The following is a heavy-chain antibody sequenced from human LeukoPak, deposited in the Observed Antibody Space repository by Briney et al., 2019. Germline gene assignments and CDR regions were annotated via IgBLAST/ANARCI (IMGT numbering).Heavy chain of an antibody. CDR3: ARVNPVDS. CDR1: GYTFTRYY. V-gene: IGHV1-46*01. Sequence: ASVKVSCKASGYTFTRYYMHWVRQAPGQGLEWMGIMKPSGGTTSYAQKFQGRVTMTSDTSTSTVYVELSSLRSEDTAVYYCARVNPVDSWGQGTLVTVSS. J-gene: IGHJ4*02. CDR2: MKPSGGTT.